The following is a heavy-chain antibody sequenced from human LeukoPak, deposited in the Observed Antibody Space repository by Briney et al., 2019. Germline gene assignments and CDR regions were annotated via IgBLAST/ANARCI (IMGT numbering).Heavy chain of an antibody. CDR3: ARDGQQQIDYYMDV. D-gene: IGHD6-13*01. CDR1: GGTFSSYA. V-gene: IGHV1-69*05. Sequence: ASVKVSCKASGGTFSSYAISWVRQAPGQGLEWMGGIIPIFGTANYAQKFQGRVTITTDESTSTAYMELNSLRSEDTAVYYFARDGQQQIDYYMDVWGKGTTVTVSS. CDR2: IIPIFGTA. J-gene: IGHJ6*03.